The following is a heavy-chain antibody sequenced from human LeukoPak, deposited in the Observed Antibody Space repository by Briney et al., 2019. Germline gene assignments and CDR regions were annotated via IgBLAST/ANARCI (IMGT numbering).Heavy chain of an antibody. CDR3: ARMSFYGSGTYSPLDY. Sequence: SETLSLICAVSGGSITSHYWSWIRRPPGKGLEWIGHISYSGSTKYNPSLKSRVTISLGTSRSQFSLKLSSVTAADTAVYYCARMSFYGSGTYSPLDYWGQGTLVAVSS. V-gene: IGHV4-59*11. CDR1: GGSITSHY. J-gene: IGHJ4*02. CDR2: ISYSGST. D-gene: IGHD3-10*01.